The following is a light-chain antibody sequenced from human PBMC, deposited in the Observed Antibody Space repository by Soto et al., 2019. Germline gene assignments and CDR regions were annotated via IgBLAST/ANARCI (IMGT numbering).Light chain of an antibody. CDR3: EQRYSTPQVT. CDR1: QSISTY. J-gene: IGKJ4*01. Sequence: DIQMTQSPSSLSASVGDRVTITCRASQSISTYLSWYQQKPGKAPNLLIYKASSLEGGVPSRFSGSGSVTEFTLTISSLQPEDFATYYCEQRYSTPQVTFGGGTKVEIK. V-gene: IGKV1-39*01. CDR2: KAS.